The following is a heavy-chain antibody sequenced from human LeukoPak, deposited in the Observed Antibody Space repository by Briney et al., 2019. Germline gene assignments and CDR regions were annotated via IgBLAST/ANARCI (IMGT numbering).Heavy chain of an antibody. CDR2: IMPLFGTA. Sequence: SVKVSCKTSGGTFNNSAISWVRQAPGQGLEWLGGIMPLFGTAGYAQKFQGRVTITKDESTRTVYLELTSLTSDDTAVYYCARDVHGDYGSGWVDPCGQGTLVSVSS. CDR1: GGTFNNSA. CDR3: ARDVHGDYGSGWVDP. V-gene: IGHV1-69*05. J-gene: IGHJ5*02. D-gene: IGHD4-17*01.